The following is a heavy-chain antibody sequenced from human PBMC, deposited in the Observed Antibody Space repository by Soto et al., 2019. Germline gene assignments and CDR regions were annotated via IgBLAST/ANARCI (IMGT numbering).Heavy chain of an antibody. Sequence: EVQLVESGGGLVKPGGSLRLSCAASGFTFSSYSMNWVRQAPGKGLEWVSSISSSSSYIYYADSVKGRFTISRDNAKNSLYLQMNSLIAEDTAVYYCARGPSTYFYYGMDVWGQGTTVTVSS. CDR1: GFTFSSYS. D-gene: IGHD3-10*01. CDR2: ISSSSSYI. CDR3: ARGPSTYFYYGMDV. J-gene: IGHJ6*02. V-gene: IGHV3-21*01.